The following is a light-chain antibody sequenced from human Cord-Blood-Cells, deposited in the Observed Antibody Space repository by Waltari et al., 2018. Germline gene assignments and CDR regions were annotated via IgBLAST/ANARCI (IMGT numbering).Light chain of an antibody. CDR1: NIGGKG. Sequence: SYVLTQPPSVSVAHGKPARITCGGNNIGGKGVSWYQQKPGQAPVLVVYDDSDRPSGIPERFSGSNSGNTATLTISRVEAGDEADYYCQVWDSSSDHYVFGTGTKVTVL. CDR2: DDS. CDR3: QVWDSSSDHYV. J-gene: IGLJ1*01. V-gene: IGLV3-21*03.